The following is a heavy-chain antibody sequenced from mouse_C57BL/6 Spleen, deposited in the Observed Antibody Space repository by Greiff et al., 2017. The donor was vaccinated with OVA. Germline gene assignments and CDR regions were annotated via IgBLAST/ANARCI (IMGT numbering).Heavy chain of an antibody. CDR1: GYAFTNYL. J-gene: IGHJ2*01. CDR2: INPGSGGT. D-gene: IGHD1-1*01. Sequence: QVQLQQSGAELVRPGTSVKVSCKASGYAFTNYLIEWVKQRPGQGLEWIGVINPGSGGTNYNEKFKGKATLTADKSSSTAYMQLSSLTSEDSAVYFWARGGDYGSSYGDYWGQGTTLTVSS. V-gene: IGHV1-54*01. CDR3: ARGGDYGSSYGDY.